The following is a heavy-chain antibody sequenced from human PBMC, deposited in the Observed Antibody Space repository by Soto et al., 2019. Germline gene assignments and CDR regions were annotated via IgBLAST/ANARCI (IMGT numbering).Heavy chain of an antibody. CDR1: GFTFSVYG. V-gene: IGHV3-33*01. D-gene: IGHD2-8*02. CDR2: IWSDGSNK. Sequence: QMQLVESGGGVVQPGRSLRLSCAASGFTFSVYGIHWVRQAPGKGLEWVAVIWSDGSNKYYADSVKGRFSISRDNSKNTLYLQMNSLRAEDTAVYYCARASGPVDYWGQGTLVTVSS. CDR3: ARASGPVDY. J-gene: IGHJ4*02.